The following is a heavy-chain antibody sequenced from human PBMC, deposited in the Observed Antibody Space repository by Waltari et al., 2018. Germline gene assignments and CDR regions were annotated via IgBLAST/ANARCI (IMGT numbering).Heavy chain of an antibody. CDR3: AKAEGITMIVVVIQYYFDY. V-gene: IGHV3-23*01. D-gene: IGHD3-22*01. CDR1: GFTFSSYA. CDR2: ISGSGGST. Sequence: EVQLLESGGGLVQPGGSLRLSCAASGFTFSSYAMSWVRQAPGKGLEWVSAISGSGGSTYYAESVKGRFTISRDNSKNTLYLQMNSLRGEDTAVYYCAKAEGITMIVVVIQYYFDYWGQGTLVTVSS. J-gene: IGHJ4*02.